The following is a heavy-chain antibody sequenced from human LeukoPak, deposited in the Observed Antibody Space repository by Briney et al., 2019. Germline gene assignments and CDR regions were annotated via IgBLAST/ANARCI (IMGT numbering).Heavy chain of an antibody. Sequence: PSETLSLTCTVSGGSISSSSYYWDWIRQPPGKGLDWIGSIYYRGSTNYNPSLKSRVTISVDTSKNQFSLKLSSVTAADTAVYYCAREVATGLDYWGQGTLVTVSS. CDR2: IYYRGST. CDR1: GGSISSSSYY. V-gene: IGHV4-39*07. D-gene: IGHD5-12*01. CDR3: AREVATGLDY. J-gene: IGHJ4*02.